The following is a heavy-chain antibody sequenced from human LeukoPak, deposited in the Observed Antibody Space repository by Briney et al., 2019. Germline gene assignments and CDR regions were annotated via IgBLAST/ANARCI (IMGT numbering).Heavy chain of an antibody. J-gene: IGHJ4*02. CDR2: INHSGST. CDR3: ARAQYDSSGYYLDY. Sequence: SETLSLTCAVYGGSFSGYYWSWIRQPPGKGLEWIGEINHSGSTNYNPSLKSRVTISVDTSKNQFSLKLSSVTAADTAVYYCARAQYDSSGYYLDYWGQGTLVTVPS. D-gene: IGHD3-22*01. CDR1: GGSFSGYY. V-gene: IGHV4-34*01.